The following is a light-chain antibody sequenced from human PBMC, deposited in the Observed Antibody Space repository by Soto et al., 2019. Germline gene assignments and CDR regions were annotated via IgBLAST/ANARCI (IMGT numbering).Light chain of an antibody. CDR1: QSVLYNSDNKNY. V-gene: IGKV4-1*01. CDR3: QQYYSTLT. Sequence: DIVMTQSPDSLAVSLGERATINCESSQSVLYNSDNKNYLAWYQQKPGQPPRLLIYWASTRESGVPDRFSGSGSGTDFTLTISSLQAEDVAVYYCQQYYSTLTFGGGTKVEIK. J-gene: IGKJ4*01. CDR2: WAS.